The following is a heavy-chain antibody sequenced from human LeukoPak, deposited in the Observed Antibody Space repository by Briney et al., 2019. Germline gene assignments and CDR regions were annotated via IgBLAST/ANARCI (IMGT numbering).Heavy chain of an antibody. Sequence: ASVRVSCKASGYTFTSYGISWVRQAPGQGLEWMGWISAYNGNTKYAQKFQGRVTMTTDTSTSTAYTELRSLRSDDTAVYYCARDDLYHYYGMDVWGQGTTVTVSS. CDR1: GYTFTSYG. V-gene: IGHV1-18*01. CDR3: ARDDLYHYYGMDV. J-gene: IGHJ6*02. CDR2: ISAYNGNT.